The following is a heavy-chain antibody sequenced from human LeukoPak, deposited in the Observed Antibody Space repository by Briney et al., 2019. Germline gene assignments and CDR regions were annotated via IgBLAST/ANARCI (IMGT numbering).Heavy chain of an antibody. V-gene: IGHV4-39*01. CDR2: IFYSGST. Sequence: PGGSLRLSCAVSGFTFTSYAMSWVRQPPGKGLEWIGTIFYSGSTYYNPSLRSRVTMSVDTSKNQFSLRLSSVTAADTAVYYCARQGYISGQGFRNNWFDPWGQGSLVTVSS. CDR1: GFTFTSYA. J-gene: IGHJ5*02. CDR3: ARQGYISGQGFRNNWFDP. D-gene: IGHD6-19*01.